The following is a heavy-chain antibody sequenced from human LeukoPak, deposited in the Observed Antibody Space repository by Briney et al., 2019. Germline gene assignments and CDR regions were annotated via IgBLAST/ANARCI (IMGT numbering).Heavy chain of an antibody. D-gene: IGHD2-21*02. V-gene: IGHV3-48*03. CDR2: IDAGATST. Sequence: GGSLRLSCAASGFPVNKYEMHWVRQAPGKGREWVSYIDAGATSTNYADSVWGRFTLPRDNAQNSVHLQMNSLRDEDTAVYYCVRGRLLRSTKYFDYWGQGALVTVSS. CDR3: VRGRLLRSTKYFDY. CDR1: GFPVNKYE. J-gene: IGHJ4*02.